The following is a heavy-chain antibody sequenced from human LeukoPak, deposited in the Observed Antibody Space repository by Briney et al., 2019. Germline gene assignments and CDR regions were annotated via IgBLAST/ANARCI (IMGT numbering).Heavy chain of an antibody. V-gene: IGHV4-59*08. J-gene: IGHJ4*02. CDR1: GGSISSYY. CDR2: IHYSGST. D-gene: IGHD1-26*01. CDR3: ARHRFGSALGWELLLFDY. Sequence: MASETLSLTCTVSGGSISSYYWSWLRQPPGRGLEWIGYIHYSGSTNYNPSLKSRVTISVDTSKNQFSLKLSSVTAADTAVYYCARHRFGSALGWELLLFDYWGQGTLVTVSS.